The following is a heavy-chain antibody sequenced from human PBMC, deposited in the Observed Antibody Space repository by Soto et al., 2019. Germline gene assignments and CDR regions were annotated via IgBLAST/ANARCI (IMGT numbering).Heavy chain of an antibody. CDR2: ISYDGSNK. CDR1: GFTFSSYG. V-gene: IGHV3-30*18. Sequence: QVQLVESGGGVVQPGRSLRLSCAASGFTFSSYGMHWVRQAPGKGLEWVAVISYDGSNKYYADSVKGRFTISRDNSKNTLYLQMNSLRAEDTAVYYCAKLTDSNAPYYYSYGMDVWGQGTTVTVSS. CDR3: AKLTDSNAPYYYSYGMDV. D-gene: IGHD4-4*01. J-gene: IGHJ6*02.